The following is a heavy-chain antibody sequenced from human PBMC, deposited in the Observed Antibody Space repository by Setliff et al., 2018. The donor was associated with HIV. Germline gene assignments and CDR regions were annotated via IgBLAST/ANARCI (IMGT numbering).Heavy chain of an antibody. Sequence: SETLSLTCTVSGGSISTYYWSWIRQPPGKGLEWIGYIYYSGSTNYNPSLKSRVTISVDTSKNQFSLKLSSVTAADTAVYYCARLRVEGVMGAFDIWGQGTMVTVSS. J-gene: IGHJ3*02. CDR1: GGSISTYY. D-gene: IGHD2-15*01. CDR3: ARLRVEGVMGAFDI. V-gene: IGHV4-59*01. CDR2: IYYSGST.